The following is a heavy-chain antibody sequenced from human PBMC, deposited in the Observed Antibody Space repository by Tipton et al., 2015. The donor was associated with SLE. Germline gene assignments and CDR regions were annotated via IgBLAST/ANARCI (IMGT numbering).Heavy chain of an antibody. CDR2: TYFSGST. J-gene: IGHJ4*02. D-gene: IGHD1-26*01. CDR3: ARGGEGASFGKYDF. Sequence: TLSLTCTVSGGSISSSDDYWGWIRQSPGKELEWIGSTYFSGSTYNNPSLKSRVTISVDTSKNQFSLKLSSVTAADTAVYYCARGGEGASFGKYDFWGQGTLVTVSS. V-gene: IGHV4-39*07. CDR1: GGSISSSDDY.